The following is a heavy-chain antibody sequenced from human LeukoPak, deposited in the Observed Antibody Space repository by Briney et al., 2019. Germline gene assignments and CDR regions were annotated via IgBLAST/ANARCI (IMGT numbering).Heavy chain of an antibody. CDR2: INPSGSST. V-gene: IGHV1-46*01. CDR3: ARDNSVGDIAWWFDP. Sequence: ASVKVSCKASGYTFTSYAMNWVRQAPGQGLEWMGLINPSGSSTLYAQKFQGRVTMTRHMSTTTDYMELSSLRSEDTAVYYCARDNSVGDIAWWFDPWGQGTLVTVSS. J-gene: IGHJ5*02. CDR1: GYTFTSYA. D-gene: IGHD3-16*02.